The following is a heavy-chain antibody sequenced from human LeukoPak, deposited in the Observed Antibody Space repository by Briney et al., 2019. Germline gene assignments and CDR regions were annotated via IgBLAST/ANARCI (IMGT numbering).Heavy chain of an antibody. D-gene: IGHD2-2*01. CDR1: GFTFSSYA. V-gene: IGHV3-23*01. CDR3: ASGRYCSSTSCRDY. CDR2: ISGSGGST. Sequence: TGGSLRLSCAASGFTFSSYAISWVRQAPGKGLEWVSAISGSGGSTYYADSVKGRFTISRDNSKNTLYLQMNSLRAEDTAVYYCASGRYCSSTSCRDYWGQGTLVTVSS. J-gene: IGHJ4*02.